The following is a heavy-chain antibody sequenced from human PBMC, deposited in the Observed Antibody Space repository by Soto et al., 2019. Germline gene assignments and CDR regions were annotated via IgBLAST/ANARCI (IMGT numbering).Heavy chain of an antibody. D-gene: IGHD2-2*01. V-gene: IGHV1-69*13. CDR3: ARERLCSSSSCPHSYCFCGMDV. CDR1: GGTFSSYA. J-gene: IGHJ6*04. Sequence: SVKVSCKASGGTFSSYAISWVRQAPGQGLEWMGGIIPIFGTANYAQKFQGRVTITADESTSTAYMELSSLRSEDTAVYYCARERLCSSSSCPHSYCFCGMDVWGEGTTVTVPS. CDR2: IIPIFGTA.